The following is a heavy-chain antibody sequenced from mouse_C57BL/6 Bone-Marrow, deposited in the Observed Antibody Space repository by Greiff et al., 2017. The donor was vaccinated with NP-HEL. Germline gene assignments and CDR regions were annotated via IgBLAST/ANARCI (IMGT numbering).Heavy chain of an antibody. J-gene: IGHJ2*01. CDR2: IDPSDSYT. CDR1: GYTFTSYW. CDR3: AREGQLRNCFDY. Sequence: QVQLKQPGAELVKPGASVKLSCKASGYTFTSYWMQWVKQRPGQGLEWIGEIDPSDSYTNYNQKFKGKATLTVDTSSSTAYMQLSSLTSEDSAVYYCAREGQLRNCFDYWGQGTTLTVSS. V-gene: IGHV1-50*01. D-gene: IGHD3-2*02.